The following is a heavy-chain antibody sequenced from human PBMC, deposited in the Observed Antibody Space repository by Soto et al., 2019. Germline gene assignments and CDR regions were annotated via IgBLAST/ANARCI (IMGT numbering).Heavy chain of an antibody. CDR3: TRFGGGENY. D-gene: IGHD2-21*01. J-gene: IGHJ4*02. Sequence: KQSQTLSLTCAISGDSVSSNSAAWNWIRQSPSSGLEWLGRTYYRSKWYNDYAVSVNSRITINPDTSKYQFSLQLNSVTPEDTAVYYCTRFGGGENYWGQGTLVTVSS. CDR2: TYYRSKWYN. CDR1: GDSVSSNSAA. V-gene: IGHV6-1*01.